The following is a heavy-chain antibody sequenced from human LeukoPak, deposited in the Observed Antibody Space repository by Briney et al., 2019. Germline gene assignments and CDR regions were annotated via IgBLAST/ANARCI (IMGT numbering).Heavy chain of an antibody. J-gene: IGHJ4*02. CDR1: RGSISSGSYY. CDR3: ARATTGFDWPLKKRPFDY. D-gene: IGHD3-9*01. Sequence: SQTLSLTCTVSRGSISSGSYYWSWIRQPAGKGLEWIGRIYTSGSTNYNPSLKSRVTISVDTSKNQFSLKLSSVTAADTAVYYCARATTGFDWPLKKRPFDYWGQGTLVTVSS. V-gene: IGHV4-61*02. CDR2: IYTSGST.